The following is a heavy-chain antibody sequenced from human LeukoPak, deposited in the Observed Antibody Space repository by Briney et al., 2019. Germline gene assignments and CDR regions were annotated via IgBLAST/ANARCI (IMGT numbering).Heavy chain of an antibody. V-gene: IGHV4-31*03. Sequence: SETLSLTCTVSGDSVSSGGYYWSWIRQHPVKGLEWGGYIYFSGSTFNNPSLKSRLALSKDPSKNQFSLNLSAVTAADTSVYYCARGYGSNSYSPGFDPWGQGTLVTVSS. CDR2: IYFSGST. D-gene: IGHD2-2*01. CDR1: GDSVSSGGYY. J-gene: IGHJ5*02. CDR3: ARGYGSNSYSPGFDP.